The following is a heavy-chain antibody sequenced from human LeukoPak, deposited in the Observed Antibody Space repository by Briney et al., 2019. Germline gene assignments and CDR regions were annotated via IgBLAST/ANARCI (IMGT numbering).Heavy chain of an antibody. CDR2: ISSSSSTI. V-gene: IGHV3-48*01. CDR1: GFTFSSYS. Sequence: GGSLRLSCAASGFTFSSYSMNWVRQAPGKGLEWVSYISSSSSTIYYADSVKGRFTISRDNAKNSLYLQMNSLRAEDTAVYYCARGVGYCSSTSCYKGRDAFDVWGQGTMVTVSS. J-gene: IGHJ3*01. CDR3: ARGVGYCSSTSCYKGRDAFDV. D-gene: IGHD2-2*02.